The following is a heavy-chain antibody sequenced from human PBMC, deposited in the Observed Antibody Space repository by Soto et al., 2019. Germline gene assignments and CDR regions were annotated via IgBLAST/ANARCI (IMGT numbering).Heavy chain of an antibody. CDR3: GRGRGYSNAWGSYYSGMDV. Sequence: QVQLQQWRAGLLKPSETLSLTCAIYGGSFSNYYWNWIRQPPGKGLEWMGKINHNGSTNYSPSLKSRLTISVDTSKNQFSLKLISVTAADTAVYFCGRGRGYSNAWGSYYSGMDVWGQGTTVTVSS. CDR1: GGSFSNYY. V-gene: IGHV4-34*01. D-gene: IGHD6-19*01. J-gene: IGHJ6*02. CDR2: INHNGST.